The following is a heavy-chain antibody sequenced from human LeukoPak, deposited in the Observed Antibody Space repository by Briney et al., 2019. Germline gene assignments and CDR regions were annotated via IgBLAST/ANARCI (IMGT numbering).Heavy chain of an antibody. CDR2: TNGDGSDT. Sequence: GSLRLSCAASGLTLINSWMHWVRQAPGKGLVWVSRTNGDGSDTSYADSVKGRFTISRDSATNTLYLQMNSLRAEDTAIYYCVRDGEYSHGIDFDYWGQGTLVTVSP. J-gene: IGHJ4*02. CDR3: VRDGEYSHGIDFDY. V-gene: IGHV3-74*01. D-gene: IGHD5-18*01. CDR1: GLTLINSW.